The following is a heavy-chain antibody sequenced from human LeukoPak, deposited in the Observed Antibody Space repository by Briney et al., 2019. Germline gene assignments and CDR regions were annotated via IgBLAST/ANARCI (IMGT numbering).Heavy chain of an antibody. CDR1: GGSFSGYY. Sequence: SETLTLTRAVYGGSFSGYYWSWIRQPPGKGLEWIGEINHSGSTNYNPSLKSRVTISVDTSKNQFSLKLSSVTAADTAVYSCARAPNSGSHSFYFDYWGQGTIVPVSS. CDR2: INHSGST. V-gene: IGHV4-34*01. J-gene: IGHJ4*02. D-gene: IGHD1-26*01. CDR3: ARAPNSGSHSFYFDY.